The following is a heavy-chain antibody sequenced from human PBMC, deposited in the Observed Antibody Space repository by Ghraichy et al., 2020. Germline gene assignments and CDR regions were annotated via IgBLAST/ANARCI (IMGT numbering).Heavy chain of an antibody. CDR1: GGSFSGYY. Sequence: SETLSLTCAVYGGSFSGYYWSWIRQPPGKGLEWIGEINHSGSTNYNPSLKSRVTISVDTSKNQFSLKLSSVAAADTAVYYCARGPIRASPRQNPDRSGHNWFDPWGQGTLVTVSS. CDR3: ARGPIRASPRQNPDRSGHNWFDP. CDR2: INHSGST. V-gene: IGHV4-34*01. J-gene: IGHJ5*02. D-gene: IGHD1-14*01.